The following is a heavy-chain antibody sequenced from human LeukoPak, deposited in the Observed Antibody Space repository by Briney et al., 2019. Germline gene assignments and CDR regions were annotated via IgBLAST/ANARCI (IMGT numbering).Heavy chain of an antibody. CDR2: ISWDGGST. V-gene: IGHV3-43D*03. CDR1: GFTFDDYA. Sequence: GGSLRLSCAASGFTFDDYAMHWVRQAPGKGLEWASLISWDGGSTYYADSVKGRFTISRDNSKNSLYLQMNSLRAEDTALYYCAKDGEVGSYYGPVDYWGQGTLVTVSS. D-gene: IGHD1-26*01. J-gene: IGHJ4*02. CDR3: AKDGEVGSYYGPVDY.